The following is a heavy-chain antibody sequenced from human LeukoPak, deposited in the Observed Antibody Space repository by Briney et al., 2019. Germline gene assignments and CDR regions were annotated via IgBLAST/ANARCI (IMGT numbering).Heavy chain of an antibody. CDR3: ADGGSYLRAFDY. V-gene: IGHV3-23*01. Sequence: PGGSLRLSCAASGFTFSSYAMSWVRQAPGKGLEWVSAISGSGGSTYYADSVKGRFTISRDNSKNTLYLQMNSLRAEDTAVYYCADGGSYLRAFDYWGQGTLVTFSS. J-gene: IGHJ4*02. CDR2: ISGSGGST. D-gene: IGHD1-26*01. CDR1: GFTFSSYA.